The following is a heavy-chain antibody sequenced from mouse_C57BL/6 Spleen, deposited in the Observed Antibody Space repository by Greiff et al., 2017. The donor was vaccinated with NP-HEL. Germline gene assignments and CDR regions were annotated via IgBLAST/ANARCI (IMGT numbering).Heavy chain of an antibody. D-gene: IGHD1-1*01. CDR1: GYTFTSYW. V-gene: IGHV1-55*01. CDR3: ARNYGSSYGFAY. J-gene: IGHJ3*01. CDR2: IYPGSGST. Sequence: QVQLQQPGAELVKPGASVKMSCKASGYTFTSYWITWVKQRPGQGLEWIGDIYPGSGSTNYNEKFKSKATLTVDTSSRTAYMQLSSLTSEDSAVYYCARNYGSSYGFAYWGQGTLVTVSA.